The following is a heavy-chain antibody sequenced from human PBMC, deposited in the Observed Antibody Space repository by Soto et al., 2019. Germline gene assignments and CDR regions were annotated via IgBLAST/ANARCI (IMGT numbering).Heavy chain of an antibody. Sequence: QVQLQESGPGLVDPTHTLSLICSLSGGSISSGGYYWSWIRPHPGKGLEWIGYIYYSGSPYYNPSLKSRVTISVDTSKNQFSLKLSSVTAADTAVYYCARGPGIWGQGTLVTVSS. CDR1: GGSISSGGYY. CDR3: ARGPGI. J-gene: IGHJ4*02. V-gene: IGHV4-31*03. CDR2: IYYSGSP.